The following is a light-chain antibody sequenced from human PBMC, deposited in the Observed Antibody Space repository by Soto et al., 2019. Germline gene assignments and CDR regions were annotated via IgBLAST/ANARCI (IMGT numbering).Light chain of an antibody. Sequence: DIQMTQSPSSLSASVGDRVTITCRASQSISNYLNWYQQKPGKAPKLLIYAASSLQSGVPSRFSGSGSGTDFTLTISSLQPEDFATYYCLQDYNCPLTFGQGTKVDIK. CDR3: LQDYNCPLT. J-gene: IGKJ1*01. CDR2: AAS. V-gene: IGKV1-39*01. CDR1: QSISNY.